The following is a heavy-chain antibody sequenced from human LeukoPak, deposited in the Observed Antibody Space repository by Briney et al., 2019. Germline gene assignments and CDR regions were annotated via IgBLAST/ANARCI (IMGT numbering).Heavy chain of an antibody. CDR2: IYPGDSDT. J-gene: IGHJ4*02. Sequence: PGECPQISCKASGYSFTTYWIGWVRQMPGKGLEWMGIIYPGDSDTRYSPSFQVQITISADKSISTAYLQWSSLKASDTAMYYCARPSGRGDYDFDYWGQGTLVTVSS. CDR1: GYSFTTYW. D-gene: IGHD4-17*01. CDR3: ARPSGRGDYDFDY. V-gene: IGHV5-51*01.